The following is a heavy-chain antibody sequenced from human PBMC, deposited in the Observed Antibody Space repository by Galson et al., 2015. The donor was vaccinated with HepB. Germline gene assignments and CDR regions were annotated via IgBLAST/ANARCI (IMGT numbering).Heavy chain of an antibody. V-gene: IGHV1-69*13. CDR2: IIPIFGTA. D-gene: IGHD1-7*01. CDR3: ASSITGTTRIGVY. CDR1: GGTFSSYA. J-gene: IGHJ4*02. Sequence: SVKVSCKASGGTFSSYAISWVRQAPGQGLEWMGGIIPIFGTANYAQKLQGRVTITADESTNTAYMELSSLRSEDTAVYYCASSITGTTRIGVYWGQGTLVTVSS.